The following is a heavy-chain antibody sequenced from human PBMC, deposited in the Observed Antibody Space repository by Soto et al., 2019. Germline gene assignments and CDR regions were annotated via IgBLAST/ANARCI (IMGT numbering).Heavy chain of an antibody. CDR1: GFTFSNSA. D-gene: IGHD2-15*01. CDR2: IVVGAGNT. J-gene: IGHJ3*02. V-gene: IGHV1-58*01. Sequence: QMQVVQSGPEVKTPGTSVKVSCKASGFTFSNSAVQWVRQARGQRLEWMGWIVVGAGNTNYAQELQGRLTITRDVSTNTAYMELRSLRSEDTAVYYCAAELYSGGRCCSFDICGKGTRVTFSS. CDR3: AAELYSGGRCCSFDI.